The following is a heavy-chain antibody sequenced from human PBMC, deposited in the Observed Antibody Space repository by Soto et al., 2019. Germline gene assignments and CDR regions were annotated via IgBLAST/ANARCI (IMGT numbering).Heavy chain of an antibody. D-gene: IGHD2-15*01. Sequence: SETLSLTCTVSGGSISSGDYYWSWIRQPPGKGLEWIGYIYYSGSTYYNPSLKSRVTISVDTSKNQFSLKLSSVTAADTAVCYCAREPPGYCSGGSCYSVIGKAFDIWGQGTMVTVSS. J-gene: IGHJ3*02. CDR3: AREPPGYCSGGSCYSVIGKAFDI. CDR2: IYYSGST. CDR1: GGSISSGDYY. V-gene: IGHV4-30-4*01.